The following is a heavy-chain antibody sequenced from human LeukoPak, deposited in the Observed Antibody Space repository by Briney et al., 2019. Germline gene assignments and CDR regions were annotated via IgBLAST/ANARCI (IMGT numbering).Heavy chain of an antibody. CDR1: GFTFSTFG. V-gene: IGHV3-23*01. J-gene: IGHJ5*02. Sequence: PGGSLRLSCETSGFTFSTFGMSWVRQAPGKGLMWVSTISRIQADKYDADSVRGRFTISRDNSLNTLYPQMSNLRPEDTAIYYCAKHLHDNSAPRWETHYDAWGQGALVIVSS. CDR3: AKHLHDNSAPRWETHYDA. CDR2: ISRIQADK. D-gene: IGHD1-26*01.